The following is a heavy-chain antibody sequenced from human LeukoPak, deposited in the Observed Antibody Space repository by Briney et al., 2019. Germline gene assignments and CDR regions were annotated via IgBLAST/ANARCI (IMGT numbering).Heavy chain of an antibody. D-gene: IGHD1-26*01. V-gene: IGHV3-74*03. J-gene: IGHJ4*02. CDR2: ITDDDTT. CDR3: VRDRVGPDY. CDR1: GFTLSSAW. Sequence: GSLLLSCSAPGFTLSSAWMHTVRQTPATGLVSVSRITDDDTTSYADSVRGRFTMCRENAKNILYLQVNSLRAEDTAVYYCVRDRVGPDYWGQGCLATVSS.